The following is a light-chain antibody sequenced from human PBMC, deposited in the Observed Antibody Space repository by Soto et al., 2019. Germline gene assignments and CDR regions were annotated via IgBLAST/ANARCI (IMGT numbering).Light chain of an antibody. V-gene: IGKV1-8*01. Sequence: AIRMTQSPSSLSASTGDRVTITSRASQGISSYLAWYQQKPGKAPKLLIYAAYTFQSGVPLSFSGSGSGTDCTLTNSGLPSDDFTTYCCHQYCRYITFGSGTQVEIK. CDR3: HQYCRYIT. CDR2: AAY. CDR1: QGISSY. J-gene: IGKJ4*01.